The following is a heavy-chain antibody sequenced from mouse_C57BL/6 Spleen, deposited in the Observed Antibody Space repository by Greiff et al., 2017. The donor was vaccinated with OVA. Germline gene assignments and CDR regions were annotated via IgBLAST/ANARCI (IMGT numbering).Heavy chain of an antibody. V-gene: IGHV1-42*01. J-gene: IGHJ1*03. Sequence: VQLQQSGPELVKPGASVKISCKASGYSFTGYYMNWVKQSPEKSLEWIGEINPSTGGTTYNQKFKAKATLTVDKSSSTAYMQLKSLTSEDSAVYYCARITTVVGEWYFDVWGTGTTVTVSS. D-gene: IGHD1-1*01. CDR1: GYSFTGYY. CDR2: INPSTGGT. CDR3: ARITTVVGEWYFDV.